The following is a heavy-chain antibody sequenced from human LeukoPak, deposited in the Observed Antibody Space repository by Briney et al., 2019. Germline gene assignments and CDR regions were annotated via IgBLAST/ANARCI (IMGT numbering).Heavy chain of an antibody. D-gene: IGHD3-10*01. V-gene: IGHV3-23*01. CDR1: GFTFSIYE. CDR3: ANGPRGYFDY. CDR2: ISGSGGTT. Sequence: PGGSLRLSCAASGFTFSIYEMNWVRQAPGKGLEWVSSISGSGGTTYYADSVKGRFTISRDSSKNTMYLQINSLRAEDTAVYYCANGPRGYFDYWGQGTLVIVSS. J-gene: IGHJ4*02.